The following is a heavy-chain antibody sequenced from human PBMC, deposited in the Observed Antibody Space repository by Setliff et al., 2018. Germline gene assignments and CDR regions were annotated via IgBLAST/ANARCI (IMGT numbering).Heavy chain of an antibody. D-gene: IGHD6-19*01. CDR3: ARDLFSSSWYDH. V-gene: IGHV4-59*04. CDR2: IYYTGLT. Sequence: SETLSLTCTVSGGSIGPHYWSWIRQAPGKGLEWIGNIYYTGLTFNNPALKSPVTMSVDTSRNQFSLRLSSVTATDTAVYYCARDLFSSSWYDHWGQGTQVTVSS. CDR1: GGSIGPHY. J-gene: IGHJ5*02.